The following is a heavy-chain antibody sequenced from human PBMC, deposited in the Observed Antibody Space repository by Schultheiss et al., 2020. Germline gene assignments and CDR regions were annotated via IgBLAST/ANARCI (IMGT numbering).Heavy chain of an antibody. Sequence: GESLKISCAASGFTFSSYGMHWVRQAPGKGLEWVAVISYDGSNKYYADSVKGRFTISRDNSKNTLYLQMNSLRAEDTAVYYCAKDKAWRNTSYYYGMDVWGQGTTVTVSS. CDR2: ISYDGSNK. D-gene: IGHD1-14*01. CDR3: AKDKAWRNTSYYYGMDV. CDR1: GFTFSSYG. V-gene: IGHV3-30*18. J-gene: IGHJ6*02.